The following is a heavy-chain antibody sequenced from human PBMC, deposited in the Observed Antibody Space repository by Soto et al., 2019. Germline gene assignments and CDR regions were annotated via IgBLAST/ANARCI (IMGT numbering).Heavy chain of an antibody. Sequence: TSETLSLTCTVSGGSISSYYWSWIRQPAGKGLEWIGRIYTSGSTNYNPPLKSRVTMSVDTSKNQFSLKLSSVTAADTAVYYCARDEGMITFGGVIFGNWFDPWGQGTLVTVSS. J-gene: IGHJ5*02. D-gene: IGHD3-16*02. CDR2: IYTSGST. CDR1: GGSISSYY. V-gene: IGHV4-4*07. CDR3: ARDEGMITFGGVIFGNWFDP.